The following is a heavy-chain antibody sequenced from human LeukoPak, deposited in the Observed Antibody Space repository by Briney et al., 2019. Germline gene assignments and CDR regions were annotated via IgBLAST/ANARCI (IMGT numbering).Heavy chain of an antibody. CDR3: ARRRSYVNYYYGMDV. V-gene: IGHV3-11*01. D-gene: IGHD1-26*01. J-gene: IGHJ6*02. Sequence: GGSLRLSCAASGFTFSDYYMSWIRQAPGKGLEWVSYISSSGSTIYYADSVKGRFTISRDNVKNSLYLQMNSLRAEDTAVYYCARRRSYVNYYYGMDVWGQGTTVTVSS. CDR1: GFTFSDYY. CDR2: ISSSGSTI.